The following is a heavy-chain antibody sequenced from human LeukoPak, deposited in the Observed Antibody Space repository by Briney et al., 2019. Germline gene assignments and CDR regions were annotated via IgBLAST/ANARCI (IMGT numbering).Heavy chain of an antibody. V-gene: IGHV4-34*01. D-gene: IGHD3-3*01. CDR1: GGSFSGYY. Sequence: QTSETLSLTCAVYGGSFSGYYWSWIRQPPGKGLEWIGEINHSGSTNYNPSLKSRVTISVDTSKNQFSLKLSSVTAADTAVYYCARGSSPWYYDFWSGYLDYWGQGTLVTVSS. J-gene: IGHJ4*02. CDR2: INHSGST. CDR3: ARGSSPWYYDFWSGYLDY.